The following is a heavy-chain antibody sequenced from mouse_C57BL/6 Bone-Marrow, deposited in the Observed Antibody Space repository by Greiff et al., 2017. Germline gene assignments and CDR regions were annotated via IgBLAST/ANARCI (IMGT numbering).Heavy chain of an antibody. V-gene: IGHV1-55*01. Sequence: VQLQQSGAELVKPGASVKMSCKASGYTFTSYWITWVKQRPGQGLEWIGDIYPGSGSTNYNEKFKSKSTLTVDTSSSTTYMQLSSLTSEDSAVYYCASDCYIDVWGTGTTVTVSS. CDR1: GYTFTSYW. CDR3: ASDCYIDV. CDR2: IYPGSGST. J-gene: IGHJ1*03.